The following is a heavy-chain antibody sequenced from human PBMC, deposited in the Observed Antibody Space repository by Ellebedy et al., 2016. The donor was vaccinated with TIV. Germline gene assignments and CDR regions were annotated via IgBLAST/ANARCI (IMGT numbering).Heavy chain of an antibody. V-gene: IGHV1-24*01. CDR1: GYSLSALS. Sequence: AASVKVSCKVSGYSLSALSMHWVRQAPGKGLEWMGGFVPDQGEIIYTQKFKGRVTLTEDTSTETAYMELSTLRSDDTAVYYCTRGSRVGATVDYWGQGTLVTVSS. CDR3: TRGSRVGATVDY. J-gene: IGHJ4*02. CDR2: FVPDQGEI. D-gene: IGHD1-26*01.